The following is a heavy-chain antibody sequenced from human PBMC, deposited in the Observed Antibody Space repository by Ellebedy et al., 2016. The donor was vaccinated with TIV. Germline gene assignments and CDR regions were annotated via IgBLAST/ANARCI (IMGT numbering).Heavy chain of an antibody. V-gene: IGHV3-30*18. CDR2: ISYDGSNK. CDR3: AKSSIAAAGNVY. Sequence: SLKISXAASGFTFSSYGMHWVRQAPGKGLEWVAVISYDGSNKYYADSVKGRFTISRDNSKNTLYLQMNSLRAEDTAVYYCAKSSIAAAGNVYWGQGTLVTVSS. CDR1: GFTFSSYG. J-gene: IGHJ4*02. D-gene: IGHD6-13*01.